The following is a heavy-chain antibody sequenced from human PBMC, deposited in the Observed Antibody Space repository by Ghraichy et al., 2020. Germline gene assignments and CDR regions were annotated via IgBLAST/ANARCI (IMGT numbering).Heavy chain of an antibody. J-gene: IGHJ4*02. CDR3: AKYDSSGYYRPNDY. CDR1: GFTFSSYA. CDR2: ISGSGGST. D-gene: IGHD3-22*01. Sequence: GGSLRLSCAASGFTFSSYAMSWVRQAPGKGLEWVSGISGSGGSTYYVDSVKGRFTISRDNSKNTLYLQMNSLRAEDTAVYHCAKYDSSGYYRPNDYWGQGTLVTVSS. V-gene: IGHV3-23*01.